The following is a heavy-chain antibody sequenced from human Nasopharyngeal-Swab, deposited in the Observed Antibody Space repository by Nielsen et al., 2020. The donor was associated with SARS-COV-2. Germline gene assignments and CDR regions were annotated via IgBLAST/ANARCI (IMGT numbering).Heavy chain of an antibody. CDR2: ITWNGGST. V-gene: IGHV3-20*04. CDR1: GVTFDDYG. D-gene: IGHD3-3*01. CDR3: ARESHYDFWSGYYPSKYYYYYMDV. Sequence: GGLLRLSCVASGVTFDDYGMSGVGHATGKGREWVSGITWNGGSTGYAASVKGRFTISRENAKNSLYLQMNSLRAEDTAVYYCARESHYDFWSGYYPSKYYYYYMDVWGKGTTVTVSS. J-gene: IGHJ6*03.